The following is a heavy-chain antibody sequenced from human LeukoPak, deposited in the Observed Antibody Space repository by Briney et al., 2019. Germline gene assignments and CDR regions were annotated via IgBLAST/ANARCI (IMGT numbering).Heavy chain of an antibody. V-gene: IGHV3-30*04. CDR3: ARNRQLDY. CDR1: GFTFSSYV. J-gene: IGHJ4*02. Sequence: GRSLRLSCAVSGFTFSSYVMNWVRQAPGKGLEWVASISYDGSNKYCADSVKGRFTISRDNSKNTLYLEMNSLRAEDTAVYYCARNRQLDYWGQGTLVTVSS. CDR2: ISYDGSNK. D-gene: IGHD6-13*01.